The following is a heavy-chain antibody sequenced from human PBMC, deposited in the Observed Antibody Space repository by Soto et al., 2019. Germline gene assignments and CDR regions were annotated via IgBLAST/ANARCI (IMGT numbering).Heavy chain of an antibody. Sequence: ASVKASCKASGYTFTRSGISWVRQAPGQGLEWLGWINPDNGNTNYAQHLQGRVSLTTDTSTSTAYMELSSLRSEDTAVYYCARPDTYYYDSSGYYAAFDIWGQGTMVTVSS. V-gene: IGHV1-18*01. CDR3: ARPDTYYYDSSGYYAAFDI. J-gene: IGHJ3*02. CDR2: INPDNGNT. CDR1: GYTFTRSG. D-gene: IGHD3-22*01.